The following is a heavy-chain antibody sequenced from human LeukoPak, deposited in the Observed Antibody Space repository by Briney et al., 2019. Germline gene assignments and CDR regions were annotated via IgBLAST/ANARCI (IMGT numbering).Heavy chain of an antibody. V-gene: IGHV3-49*04. D-gene: IGHD6-19*01. CDR3: SRAYSTGWLGINDY. Sequence: GGSLRLSCTASGFTFSDYAMTWVRQAPGKGLEWVGFIRNKANGGTADYAASVKGRFTISRDDSKTIAYLQMNSLKTEDTVVYFCSRAYSTGWLGINDYWGQGTLVTVSS. CDR1: GFTFSDYA. J-gene: IGHJ4*02. CDR2: IRNKANGGTA.